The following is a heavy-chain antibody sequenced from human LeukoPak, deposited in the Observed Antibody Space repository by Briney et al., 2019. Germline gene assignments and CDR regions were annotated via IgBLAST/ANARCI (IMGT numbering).Heavy chain of an antibody. CDR2: INPNSGGT. D-gene: IGHD5-18*01. Sequence: GASVKVSCKASGYTFTTYYMHWVRQAPGQGLAWMGWINPNSGGTNYAQRFQGWVTMTRDTSISTVYMELSSLKSDDTAVYYCARRRYSYAYDYWGQGTLVTVSS. CDR3: ARRRYSYAYDY. CDR1: GYTFTTYY. J-gene: IGHJ4*02. V-gene: IGHV1-2*04.